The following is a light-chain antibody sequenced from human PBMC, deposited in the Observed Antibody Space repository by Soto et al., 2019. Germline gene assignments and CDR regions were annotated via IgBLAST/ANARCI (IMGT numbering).Light chain of an antibody. V-gene: IGKV1-12*01. CDR1: QGISSW. CDR2: AAS. J-gene: IGKJ5*01. CDR3: QQARSFPIT. Sequence: DIEMTQSPSSVSSSVGERVSITCRASQGISSWLAWYQHKPGKVPKLLIYAASSLHSGVPSRFSGSASGTDSPITISSVQDEVVATYCCQQARSFPITFGQGTRLE.